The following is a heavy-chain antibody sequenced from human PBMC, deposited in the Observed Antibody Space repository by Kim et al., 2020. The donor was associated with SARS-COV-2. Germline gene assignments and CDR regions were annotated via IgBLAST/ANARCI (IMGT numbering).Heavy chain of an antibody. CDR2: ISYDGSNK. J-gene: IGHJ4*02. D-gene: IGHD1-26*01. Sequence: GGSLRLSCAASGSTFSSYAMHWVRQAPGKGLEWVAVISYDGSNKYYADSVKGRFTISRDNSKNTLYLQMNSLRAEDTAVYYCARGGGSYLGAFDYWGQGTLVTVSS. CDR3: ARGGGSYLGAFDY. CDR1: GSTFSSYA. V-gene: IGHV3-30*04.